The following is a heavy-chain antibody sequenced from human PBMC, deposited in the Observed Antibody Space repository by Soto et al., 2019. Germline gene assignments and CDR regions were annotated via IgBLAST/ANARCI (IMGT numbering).Heavy chain of an antibody. CDR1: GGSVSSGSYY. CDR3: ARDAWYDTSVYYKGPRQIDY. CDR2: VYYTGST. V-gene: IGHV4-61*01. Sequence: PSETQSLTCPVSGGSVSSGSYYWSWIRQPPGKGLEWIGRVYYTGSTNYNPSLKSRVTMSADTSKNQFSLKLRSVTAADTAIYYWARDAWYDTSVYYKGPRQIDYWGQETLVTSPQ. D-gene: IGHD3-22*01. J-gene: IGHJ4*02.